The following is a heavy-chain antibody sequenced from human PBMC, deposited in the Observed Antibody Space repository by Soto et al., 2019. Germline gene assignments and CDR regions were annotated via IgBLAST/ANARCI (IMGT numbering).Heavy chain of an antibody. J-gene: IGHJ3*02. CDR1: GFTFSSYG. V-gene: IGHV3-30*18. Sequence: GGSLRLSCAASGFTFSSYGMHWVRQAPGKGLEWVAVISYDGSNKYYADSVKGRFTISRDNSKNTLYLQMNSLRAEDTAVYYCAKDLDTDDAFDIWGQETMLTVSS. D-gene: IGHD5-18*01. CDR2: ISYDGSNK. CDR3: AKDLDTDDAFDI.